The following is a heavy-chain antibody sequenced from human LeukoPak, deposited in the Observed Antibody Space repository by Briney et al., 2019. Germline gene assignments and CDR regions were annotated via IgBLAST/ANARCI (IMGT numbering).Heavy chain of an antibody. V-gene: IGHV4-38-2*02. D-gene: IGHD3-16*01. Sequence: SETLSLTCTVSGYSISSGYYWGWIRQPPGKGLEWIGSIYHSGSTYYNPSLKSRVTISVDTSKNQFSLKLSSVTAADTAVYYCARETSWGGGQPFDYWGQGTLVTVFS. CDR1: GYSISSGYY. CDR3: ARETSWGGGQPFDY. CDR2: IYHSGST. J-gene: IGHJ4*02.